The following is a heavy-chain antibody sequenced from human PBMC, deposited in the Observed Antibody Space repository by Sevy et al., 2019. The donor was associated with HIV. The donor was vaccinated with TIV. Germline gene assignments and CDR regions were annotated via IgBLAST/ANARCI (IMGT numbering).Heavy chain of an antibody. D-gene: IGHD3-10*01. CDR2: IKSKSDGGTK. Sequence: GGSLRLSCAASGFTFSNAWMSWVRQAPRKGLEWVGRIKSKSDGGTKDYAAPVKGRFTISRDDSKNTLYLQMNSLKTEDTAVYYCTTGLSITMVRGVIPHYYYYMDVWGKGTTVTVSS. V-gene: IGHV3-15*01. CDR1: GFTFSNAW. CDR3: TTGLSITMVRGVIPHYYYYMDV. J-gene: IGHJ6*03.